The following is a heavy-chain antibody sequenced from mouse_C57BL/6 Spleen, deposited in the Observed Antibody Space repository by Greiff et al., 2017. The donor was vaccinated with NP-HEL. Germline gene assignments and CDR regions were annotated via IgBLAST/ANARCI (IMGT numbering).Heavy chain of an antibody. CDR2: IYPGSGST. V-gene: IGHV1-55*01. CDR3: AKEGVYYGKGYYFDY. CDR1: GYTFTSYW. Sequence: QVQLQQPGAELVKPGASVKMSCKASGYTFTSYWITWVKQRPGQGLEWIGDIYPGSGSTNYDEKFKSKATLTVDTSSSTAYMQLSSLTSEDSAVYYCAKEGVYYGKGYYFDYWGQGTTLTVSS. J-gene: IGHJ2*01. D-gene: IGHD2-1*01.